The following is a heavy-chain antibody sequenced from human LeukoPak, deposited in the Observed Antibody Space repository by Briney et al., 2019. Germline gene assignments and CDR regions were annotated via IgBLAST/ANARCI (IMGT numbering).Heavy chain of an antibody. D-gene: IGHD3-3*01. CDR2: ISYDGSNK. CDR3: ARDFPTPSKYYDFWSGYSNNWFDP. Sequence: GGSLRLSCAASGFTFSSYAMHWVRQAPGKGLEWVAVISYDGSNKYYADSVKGRFTISRDNSMNTLYLQMNSLRAEDTAVYYCARDFPTPSKYYDFWSGYSNNWFDPWGQGTLVTVSS. V-gene: IGHV3-30-3*01. J-gene: IGHJ5*02. CDR1: GFTFSSYA.